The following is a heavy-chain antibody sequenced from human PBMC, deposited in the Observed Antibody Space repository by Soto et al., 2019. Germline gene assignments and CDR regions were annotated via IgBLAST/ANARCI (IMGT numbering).Heavy chain of an antibody. CDR3: ARESGGATATLYYYYFYMDV. J-gene: IGHJ6*03. D-gene: IGHD5-12*01. V-gene: IGHV1-2*04. Sequence: QVQLVQSGAEVRKPGASVTVSCRSSGDSFNDYYIHWVRQAPGQGFEWMGWINPNGGVTKYAQKFQGWVSMTRDTSIRTVYMQLSRLRSDDTAVYYCARESGGATATLYYYYFYMDVWGTGPTVTVSS. CDR2: INPNGGVT. CDR1: GDSFNDYY.